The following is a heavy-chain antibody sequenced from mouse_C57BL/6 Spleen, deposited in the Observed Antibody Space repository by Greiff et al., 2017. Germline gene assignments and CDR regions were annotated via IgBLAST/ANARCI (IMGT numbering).Heavy chain of an antibody. CDR1: GYTFTRYG. CDR3: ARRRDDYAMDY. D-gene: IGHD3-3*01. CDR2: IYIGNGYT. J-gene: IGHJ4*01. V-gene: IGHV1-58*01. Sequence: EVQLKESGAELVRPGSSVKMSCKTSGYTFTRYGINWVKQRPGQGLEWIGYIYIGNGYTEYNEKFKGQVTLTSDTSSSTAYMQLSSLTSEDSAIYFCARRRDDYAMDYWGQGTSVTVSS.